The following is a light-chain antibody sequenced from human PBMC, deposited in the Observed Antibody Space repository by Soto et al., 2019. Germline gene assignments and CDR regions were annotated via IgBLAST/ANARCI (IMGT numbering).Light chain of an antibody. CDR2: EVS. J-gene: IGLJ1*01. V-gene: IGLV2-14*01. CDR3: SSYTSSSTRL. CDR1: SSDVGGYNY. Sequence: QLVLTQPASVSGSPGQSITISCTGTSSDVGGYNYVSWYQQHPGKAPKLMIYEVSNRPSGVSNRFSGSKSGNTASLTISGLQAEDEADYYCSSYTSSSTRLFGTGTKLTVL.